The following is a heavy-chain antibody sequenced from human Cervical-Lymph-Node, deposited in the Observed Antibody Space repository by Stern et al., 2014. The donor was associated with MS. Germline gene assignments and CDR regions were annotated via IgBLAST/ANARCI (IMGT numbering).Heavy chain of an antibody. D-gene: IGHD3-16*01. CDR1: GYTFTNYY. Sequence: DPLVESGPEVKKPGASVMVSCKTSGYTFTNYYIHWVRQAPGQGLEWMGIINPNGSVTASAQKFQGRLTMTRDTSTTTVYMRLITLTSEDTAMYYCTRAVGGVGREWGQGTLVFVSS. CDR2: INPNGSVT. J-gene: IGHJ4*02. V-gene: IGHV1-46*01. CDR3: TRAVGGVGRE.